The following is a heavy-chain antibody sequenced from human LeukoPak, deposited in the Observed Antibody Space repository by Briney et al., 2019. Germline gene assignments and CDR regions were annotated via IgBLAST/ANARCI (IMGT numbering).Heavy chain of an antibody. D-gene: IGHD2-15*01. V-gene: IGHV5-10-1*01. CDR2: IDPSDSYT. CDR1: GYSFTSYW. J-gene: IGHJ6*02. Sequence: GESLKISCKGSGYSFTSYWIGWVRQMPGKGLEWMGRIDPSDSYTNYSPSFQGHVTISADKSISTAYLQWSSLKASDTAIYYCARRDVGFSYGMDVWGQGTTVTVSS. CDR3: ARRDVGFSYGMDV.